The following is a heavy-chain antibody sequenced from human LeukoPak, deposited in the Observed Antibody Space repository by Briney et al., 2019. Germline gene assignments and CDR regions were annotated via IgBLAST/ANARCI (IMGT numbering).Heavy chain of an antibody. V-gene: IGHV3-7*01. D-gene: IGHD5-24*01. Sequence: PGGSLRLSCAASGFTFSIFWMSWVRQAPGKGLEWVANINQDGSEKYYVDSVKGRFTISRDNAKKSLYLQMNSLRAEVTAVYYCAGRLSSTIPWGQGTLVTVSS. CDR2: INQDGSEK. CDR1: GFTFSIFW. CDR3: AGRLSSTIP. J-gene: IGHJ4*02.